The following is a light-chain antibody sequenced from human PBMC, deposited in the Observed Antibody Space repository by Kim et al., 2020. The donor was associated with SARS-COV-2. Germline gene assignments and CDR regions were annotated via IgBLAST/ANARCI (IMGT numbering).Light chain of an antibody. CDR1: QDISNF. J-gene: IGKJ1*01. V-gene: IGKV1-17*03. CDR2: AAS. CDR3: LQYDTHPRT. Sequence: SASVGDRVTITCRASQDISNFLVWFQQKPGKVHKRLIYAASNLESGVPARFSGSGSATEFTLTITSLHPEDFATYYCLQYDTHPRTFGQGTKLEI.